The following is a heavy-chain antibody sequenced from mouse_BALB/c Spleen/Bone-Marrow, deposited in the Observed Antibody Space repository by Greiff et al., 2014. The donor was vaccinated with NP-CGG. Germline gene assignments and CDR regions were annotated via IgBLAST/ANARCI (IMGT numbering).Heavy chain of an antibody. CDR3: AIKPYYSWFAY. Sequence: VQLKESGPGLVKPSQSLSLTCTVTGYSITSDYAWNWIRQFPGNKLEWMGYISYSGSTGYNPSLKSRISITRDTSKNQFFLQLNSMTTEDTATYYCAIKPYYSWFAYWGQGTLVTVSA. D-gene: IGHD2-10*01. J-gene: IGHJ3*01. CDR2: ISYSGST. CDR1: GYSITSDYA. V-gene: IGHV3-2*02.